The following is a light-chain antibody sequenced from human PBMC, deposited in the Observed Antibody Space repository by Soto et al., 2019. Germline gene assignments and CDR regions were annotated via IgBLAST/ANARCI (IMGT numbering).Light chain of an antibody. CDR1: QNLRSS. J-gene: IGKJ5*01. CDR2: GAS. V-gene: IGKV3-20*01. Sequence: VMTQSPATLSVSPGERATLSCRASQNLRSSLAWYQQKPGQAPRLLIYGASTRATGIPDRFSGSGSGTHFTLTINRLEPEDFAVYYCQQYGISPITFGQGTRLEIK. CDR3: QQYGISPIT.